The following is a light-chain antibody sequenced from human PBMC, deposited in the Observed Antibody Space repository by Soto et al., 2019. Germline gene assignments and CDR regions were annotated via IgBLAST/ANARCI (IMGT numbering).Light chain of an antibody. Sequence: QPVLTQPPSASGSPGQSVTISCTGTSSDVGGYNYVSWYQQHPGKVPKPMVYEVNKRPSGVPDRFSGSKSGNTASLTVSGLQAEDEADYYCTSYAGGNNVFGTGTKVTVL. J-gene: IGLJ1*01. CDR2: EVN. CDR1: SSDVGGYNY. V-gene: IGLV2-8*01. CDR3: TSYAGGNNV.